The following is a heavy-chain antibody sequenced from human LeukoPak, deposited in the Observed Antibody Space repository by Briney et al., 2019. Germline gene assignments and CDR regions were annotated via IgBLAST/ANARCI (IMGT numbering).Heavy chain of an antibody. D-gene: IGHD4-17*01. J-gene: IGHJ6*04. CDR2: ISSSSSYI. Sequence: GGSLRLSYAASGFTFSSYSMNWVRQAPGKGLERVSSISSSSSYICYADSVKGRFTISRDNAKNSLYLQMNSLRAEDTAVYYCARGRAVTTYYYYGMDVWGKGTTVTVSS. CDR1: GFTFSSYS. V-gene: IGHV3-21*01. CDR3: ARGRAVTTYYYYGMDV.